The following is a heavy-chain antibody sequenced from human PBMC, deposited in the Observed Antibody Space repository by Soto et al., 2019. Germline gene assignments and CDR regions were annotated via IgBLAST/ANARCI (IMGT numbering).Heavy chain of an antibody. D-gene: IGHD6-6*01. Sequence: ASVKVSCKASGYIFPDYYVHWVRQAPGEGLEWMGGINPNGGGTNYAQKFEGWVTMTTDTSISTAYMELSRLNFDDTAVYYCARGEQLVHFDSWGQGTLVTVSS. CDR2: INPNGGGT. CDR3: ARGEQLVHFDS. CDR1: GYIFPDYY. V-gene: IGHV1-2*04. J-gene: IGHJ4*01.